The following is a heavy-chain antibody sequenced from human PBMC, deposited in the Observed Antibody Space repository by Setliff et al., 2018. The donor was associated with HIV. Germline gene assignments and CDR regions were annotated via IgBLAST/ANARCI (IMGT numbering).Heavy chain of an antibody. D-gene: IGHD3-10*01. Sequence: PSETLSLTCAVYGVSISSHYWSWIRQPPGKGLEWIGSIYYSGSTKYNPSLKSRVTISVDTSKNQFSLKLSSVTAADTAVYYCARVGRQLLWFGELLYYFDYWGQGTLVTVSS. V-gene: IGHV4-59*11. CDR3: ARVGRQLLWFGELLYYFDY. J-gene: IGHJ4*02. CDR2: IYYSGST. CDR1: GVSISSHY.